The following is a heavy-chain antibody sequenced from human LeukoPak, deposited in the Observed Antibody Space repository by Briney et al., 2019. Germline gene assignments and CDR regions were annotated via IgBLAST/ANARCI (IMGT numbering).Heavy chain of an antibody. V-gene: IGHV4-59*01. D-gene: IGHD6-13*01. CDR1: GGSISSYY. CDR2: IYYSGST. CDR3: ARAAYSSSWPNYYFYYYMDV. Sequence: SETLSLTCTVSGGSISSYYWSWIRQPPGKGLEWIGYIYYSGSTNYNPSLKSRVTISVGTSKNQFSLKLSSVTAADTAVYYCARAAYSSSWPNYYFYYYMDVWGKGTTVTVSS. J-gene: IGHJ6*03.